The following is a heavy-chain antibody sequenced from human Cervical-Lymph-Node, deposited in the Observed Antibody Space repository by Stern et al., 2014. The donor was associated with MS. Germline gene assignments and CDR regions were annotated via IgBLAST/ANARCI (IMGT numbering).Heavy chain of an antibody. CDR1: GFIFSDYY. V-gene: IGHV3-11*03. CDR2: ISSSSSYT. CDR3: ARMIWFGDSHIDS. D-gene: IGHD3-10*01. J-gene: IGHJ4*02. Sequence: VQLLESGGGLVKPGGSLRLSCAASGFIFSDYYMTWIRQAPGKGLECISYISSSSSYTNYADSVKGRITISRDNAKSSLYLQMNSLRAEDTAVYYCARMIWFGDSHIDSWGQGTLVTVSS.